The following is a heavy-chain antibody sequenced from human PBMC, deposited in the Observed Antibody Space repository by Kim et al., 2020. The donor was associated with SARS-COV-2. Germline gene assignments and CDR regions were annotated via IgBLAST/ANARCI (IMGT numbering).Heavy chain of an antibody. CDR2: SKK. V-gene: IGHV3-33*01. J-gene: IGHJ6*02. CDR3: ARDSYGMDV. Sequence: SKKYYADSVKGRFTISRDNSKNTLYLQMNSLRAEDTAVYYCARDSYGMDVWGQGTTVTVSS.